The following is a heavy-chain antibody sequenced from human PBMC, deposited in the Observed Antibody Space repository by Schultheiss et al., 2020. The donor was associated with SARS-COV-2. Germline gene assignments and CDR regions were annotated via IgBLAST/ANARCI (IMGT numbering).Heavy chain of an antibody. CDR2: IYHSGST. CDR1: GGSVSSGSYY. Sequence: SQTLSLTCTVSGGSVSSGSYYWSWIRQPPGKGLEWIGYIYHSGSTYYNPSLKSRVTISVDRSKNQFSLKLSSVTAADTAVYYCARGESGYYYYWGQGTLVTVSS. J-gene: IGHJ4*02. CDR3: ARGESGYYYY. V-gene: IGHV4-30-2*01. D-gene: IGHD3-22*01.